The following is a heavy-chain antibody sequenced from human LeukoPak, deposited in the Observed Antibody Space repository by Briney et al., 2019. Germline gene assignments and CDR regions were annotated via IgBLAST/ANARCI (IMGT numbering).Heavy chain of an antibody. D-gene: IGHD3-3*01. J-gene: IGHJ6*03. Sequence: SVKVSYKASGGTFSSCAISWVRQAPGQGLEWMGGIIPIFGTANYAQKFQGRVTITTDESTSTAYMELSSLRSEDTAVYYCARDGFEREWIFAGADYYYYMDVWGKGTTANVSS. CDR2: IIPIFGTA. CDR3: ARDGFEREWIFAGADYYYYMDV. CDR1: GGTFSSCA. V-gene: IGHV1-69*05.